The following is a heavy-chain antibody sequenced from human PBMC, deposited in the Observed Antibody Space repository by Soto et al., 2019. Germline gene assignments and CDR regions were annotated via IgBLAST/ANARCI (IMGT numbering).Heavy chain of an antibody. CDR1: GYSFTSYW. Sequence: PGESLKISCKGSGYSFTSYWIGWVRQMPGKGLEWMGIIYPGDSDTRYSPSFQGQVTISADKSISTAYMELSSLRSEDTAVYYCAYRRESANWFDPWGQGTLVTVSS. J-gene: IGHJ5*02. CDR3: AYRRESANWFDP. V-gene: IGHV5-51*01. CDR2: IYPGDSDT.